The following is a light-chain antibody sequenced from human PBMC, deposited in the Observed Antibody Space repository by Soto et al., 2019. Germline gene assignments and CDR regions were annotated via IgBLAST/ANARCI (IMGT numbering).Light chain of an antibody. CDR3: QQYKSLSWT. J-gene: IGKJ1*01. V-gene: IGKV1-5*01. CDR2: DVS. Sequence: DIQMTQSPSTLSASIGDRVTITCRASQSISGWLAWYQQKPGKAPTSLIYDVSNLDGGVPSRFSGSGSGTEFTLTISSLQPDDVANCYCQQYKSLSWTFGQGTKVEI. CDR1: QSISGW.